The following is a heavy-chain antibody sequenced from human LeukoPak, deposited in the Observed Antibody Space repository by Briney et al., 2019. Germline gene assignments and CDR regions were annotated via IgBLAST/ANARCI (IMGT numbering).Heavy chain of an antibody. CDR3: AKGGYELWLEYYFDY. CDR2: ISGSGGST. V-gene: IGHV3-23*01. Sequence: GGSLRLSCAASGFTFSSYAMSWVRQAPGKGLEWVSAISGSGGSTYYADSVKGRFTISRDNSKNTLYLQMNSLRAEDTAVYYCAKGGYELWLEYYFDYWGQGTLVTVSS. D-gene: IGHD5-12*01. J-gene: IGHJ4*02. CDR1: GFTFSSYA.